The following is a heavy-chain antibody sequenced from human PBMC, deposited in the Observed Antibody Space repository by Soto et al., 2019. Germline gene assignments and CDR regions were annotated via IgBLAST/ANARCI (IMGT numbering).Heavy chain of an antibody. D-gene: IGHD3-22*01. J-gene: IGHJ4*02. CDR3: ARQIYDSDTGPNFQYYFDS. CDR1: GYSFTSYW. CDR2: IDPSDSYT. Sequence: GESLKISCKGSGYSFTSYWISWVRQMPGKGREWMGRIDPSDSYTNYSPSFQGHVTISADKSISTAYLQWSSLKASDTAMYYCARQIYDSDTGPNFQYYFDSWGQGTPVTVSS. V-gene: IGHV5-10-1*01.